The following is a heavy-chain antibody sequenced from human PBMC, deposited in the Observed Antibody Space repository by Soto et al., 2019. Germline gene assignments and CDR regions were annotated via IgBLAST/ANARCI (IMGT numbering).Heavy chain of an antibody. CDR3: ARDSGEDVDTAMEGGYYYYGMDV. CDR2: IYYSGST. V-gene: IGHV4-59*01. Sequence: ETLSLTCTFSGGSISSYYWSWIRQPPGKGLEWIGYIYYSGSTNYNPSLKSRVTISVDTSKNQFSLKLSSVTAADTAVYYCARDSGEDVDTAMEGGYYYYGMDVWGQGTTVTVSS. CDR1: GGSISSYY. D-gene: IGHD5-18*01. J-gene: IGHJ6*02.